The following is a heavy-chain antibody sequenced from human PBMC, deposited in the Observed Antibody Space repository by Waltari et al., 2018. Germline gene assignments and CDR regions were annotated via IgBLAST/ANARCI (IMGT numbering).Heavy chain of an antibody. CDR1: RYSISMSRYY. J-gene: IGHJ5*02. Sequence: QVQLQESGPGLVKPSDPLSLTCPASRYSISMSRYYCGWIRQTPGKGLEWIGSIFYSGRTYYNPSLRSRVTISRDTSKNQFSLKVTSVTAADTAVYYCARKYHSSGYYFLGWFDPWGQGTLVTVSS. CDR2: IFYSGRT. CDR3: ARKYHSSGYYFLGWFDP. V-gene: IGHV4-39*01. D-gene: IGHD3-22*01.